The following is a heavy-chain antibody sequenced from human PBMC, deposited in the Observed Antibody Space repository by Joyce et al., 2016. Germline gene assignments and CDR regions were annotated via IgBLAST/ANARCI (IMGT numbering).Heavy chain of an antibody. V-gene: IGHV3-21*01. CDR3: ARNSAPRASTYYGLDV. D-gene: IGHD5/OR15-5a*01. J-gene: IGHJ6*02. CDR1: GFTFSSYS. CDR2: ISSNRNYR. Sequence: EVQLVESGGGLVRPGGSLRLSCAASGFTFSSYSMNWVRQAHGKGLEWVSFISSNRNYRYDADSVKGRFTISRDNAKSSLFLQMDSLRAEDTAVYYCARNSAPRASTYYGLDVWGQGTTVTVSS.